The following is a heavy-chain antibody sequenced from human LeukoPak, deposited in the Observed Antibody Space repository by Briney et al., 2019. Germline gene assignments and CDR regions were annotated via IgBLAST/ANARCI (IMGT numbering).Heavy chain of an antibody. CDR1: GFTFSSYW. D-gene: IGHD3-3*01. Sequence: PGGSLRLSCAASGFTFSSYWMHWVRQAPGKGLVWISRINSDGSGTSYADSVKGRFTISRDNSKNTLYLQMNSLRAEDTAVYYCAKDLNYDFWSGLGNWGQGTLVTVSS. J-gene: IGHJ4*02. V-gene: IGHV3-74*01. CDR2: INSDGSGT. CDR3: AKDLNYDFWSGLGN.